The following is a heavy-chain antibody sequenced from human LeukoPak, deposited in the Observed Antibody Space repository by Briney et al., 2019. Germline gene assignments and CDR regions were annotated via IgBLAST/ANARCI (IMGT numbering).Heavy chain of an antibody. Sequence: SETLSLTCTVSGGSISRYYWSWIRQPPGKGLEWIGYIYYSGTTNYNPSLKSRVTVSVDTSKNQFSLKLSSVTAADTAVYYCARGYYDYVWGSYRQYYFDYWGQGTLVTVSS. CDR3: ARGYYDYVWGSYRQYYFDY. D-gene: IGHD3-16*02. CDR2: IYYSGTT. V-gene: IGHV4-59*12. J-gene: IGHJ4*02. CDR1: GGSISRYY.